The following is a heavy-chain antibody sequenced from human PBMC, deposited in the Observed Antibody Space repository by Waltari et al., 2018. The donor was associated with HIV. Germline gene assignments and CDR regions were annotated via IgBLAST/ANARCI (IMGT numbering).Heavy chain of an antibody. V-gene: IGHV3-23*01. Sequence: EVQLLESGGGLVQPGGSLRLSCATSGFTFSNYAVIWVRQAPGNGLEWVSFIDGSGTTKDSASVRGRFAISIDNSKNTLYLQMESLRAEDTAVYYCAKSYGYNFRSTYFDNWGQGTLLTVSS. D-gene: IGHD5-12*01. CDR2: IDGSGTT. J-gene: IGHJ4*02. CDR1: GFTFSNYA. CDR3: AKSYGYNFRSTYFDN.